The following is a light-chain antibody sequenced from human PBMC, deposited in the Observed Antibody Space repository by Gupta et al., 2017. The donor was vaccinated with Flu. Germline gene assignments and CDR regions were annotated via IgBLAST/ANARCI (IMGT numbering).Light chain of an antibody. V-gene: IGLV3-9*01. Sequence: LGQTAKITCGGNNSGNKNVHWYQQKPGQAPVLVIYRDTNRPSGIPERFSGSNSGNTATLTISGAQAGDETDYYCQVWDSYTAVIFGGGTMVTVL. CDR3: QVWDSYTAVI. CDR1: NSGNKN. CDR2: RDT. J-gene: IGLJ2*01.